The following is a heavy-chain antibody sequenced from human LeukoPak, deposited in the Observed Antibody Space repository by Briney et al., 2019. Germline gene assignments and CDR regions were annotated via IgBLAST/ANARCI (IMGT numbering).Heavy chain of an antibody. D-gene: IGHD3-10*01. J-gene: IGHJ5*02. V-gene: IGHV3-66*01. CDR3: ARRQITMVRGVIGYNWFDP. CDR1: GFTVSSNY. Sequence: GGCLRLSCAASGFTVSSNYMSWVRQAPGKGLEWGSVIYSGGSTYYADSVKGRFTISRDNSKNTLYLQMNSLRAEDTAVYYCARRQITMVRGVIGYNWFDPWGQGTLVTVSS. CDR2: IYSGGST.